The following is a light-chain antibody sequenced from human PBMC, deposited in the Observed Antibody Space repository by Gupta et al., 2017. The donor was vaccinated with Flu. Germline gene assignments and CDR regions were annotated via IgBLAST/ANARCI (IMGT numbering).Light chain of an antibody. V-gene: IGKV3-11*01. J-gene: IGKJ4*01. Sequence: EIVLTQSLATLSSSPGERATLSCRASQSVGSFLAWYQQKPGQSPRLLIYDVSKRATGVPGRFSGSGSGTDFTLTISCLEPEDFALYYSQQRSNWPGTFGGGTKVEIK. CDR1: QSVGSF. CDR2: DVS. CDR3: QQRSNWPGT.